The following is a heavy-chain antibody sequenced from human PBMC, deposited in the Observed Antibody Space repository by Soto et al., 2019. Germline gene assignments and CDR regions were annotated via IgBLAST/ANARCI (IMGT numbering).Heavy chain of an antibody. Sequence: ASVKVSCKASGYTFTSYGISWVRQAPGQGLEWMGWISAYNGNTNYAQKLQGRVTMTTDTSTSTAYMELRSLRSDDTAVYYCARVSSSWYWGTIDYWGQGTLVTVSS. V-gene: IGHV1-18*01. J-gene: IGHJ4*02. D-gene: IGHD6-13*01. CDR2: ISAYNGNT. CDR1: GYTFTSYG. CDR3: ARVSSSWYWGTIDY.